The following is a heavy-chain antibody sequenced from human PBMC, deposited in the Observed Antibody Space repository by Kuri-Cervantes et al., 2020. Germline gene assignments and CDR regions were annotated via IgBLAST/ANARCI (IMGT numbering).Heavy chain of an antibody. CDR1: GGSISSSSYY. Sequence: SETLSLTCTVSGGSISSSSYYWGWIRQPPGKGLEWIGSIYYSGSTYYNPSLKSRVTISVDTSKNQFSLKLSSVTAADTAVYYCASERMYYYDSSGSWGQGTLVTVSS. CDR3: ASERMYYYDSSGS. V-gene: IGHV4-39*07. J-gene: IGHJ5*02. CDR2: IYYSGST. D-gene: IGHD3-22*01.